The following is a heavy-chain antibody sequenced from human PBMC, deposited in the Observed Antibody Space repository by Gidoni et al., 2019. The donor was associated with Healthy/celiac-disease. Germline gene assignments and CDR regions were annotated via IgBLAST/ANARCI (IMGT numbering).Heavy chain of an antibody. V-gene: IGHV3-23*01. CDR2: ISGSGGST. J-gene: IGHJ4*02. D-gene: IGHD2-21*01. CDR1: GFTFSSYA. CDR3: AKDGVIGSFDY. Sequence: EVQLLESGGGLVQPGGSLRLPCAASGFTFSSYAMSWVRQAPGKGLGWVAAISGSGGSTYYADSVKGRFTISRDNSKNTLYLQMSSLRAEDTAVYYCAKDGVIGSFDYWGQGTLVTVSS.